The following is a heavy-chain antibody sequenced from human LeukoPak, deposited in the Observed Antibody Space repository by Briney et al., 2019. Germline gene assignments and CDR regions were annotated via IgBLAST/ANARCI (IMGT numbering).Heavy chain of an antibody. CDR1: GGSISSGDYY. Sequence: SSETLSLTCTVSGGSISSGDYYWSWIRQPPGKGLEWIGYIYYSGSTYYNPSLKSRVTISVDTSKNQFSLKLSSVTAADTAVYYCARSYYDFWSGYSSLDYWGQGTLVTVS. V-gene: IGHV4-30-4*01. CDR3: ARSYYDFWSGYSSLDY. J-gene: IGHJ4*02. D-gene: IGHD3-3*01. CDR2: IYYSGST.